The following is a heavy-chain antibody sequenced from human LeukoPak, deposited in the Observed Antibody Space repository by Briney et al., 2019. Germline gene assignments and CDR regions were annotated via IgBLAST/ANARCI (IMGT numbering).Heavy chain of an antibody. CDR3: ARAGAFSYGDALEI. D-gene: IGHD5-18*01. CDR2: INPNSGVT. J-gene: IGHJ3*02. V-gene: IGHV1-2*02. Sequence: ASVKVSCKTSGYTFSDYYIHWVRQAPGQGLDWMGWINPNSGVTNYAHKFQGRVSITSDTPSTTVHVELSRPTSDDTAIYYCARAGAFSYGDALEIWGQGTVLTVSS. CDR1: GYTFSDYY.